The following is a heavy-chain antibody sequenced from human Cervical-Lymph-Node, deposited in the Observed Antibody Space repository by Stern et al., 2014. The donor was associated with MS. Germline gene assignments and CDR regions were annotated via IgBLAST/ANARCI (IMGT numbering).Heavy chain of an antibody. D-gene: IGHD1-1*01. J-gene: IGHJ4*02. CDR3: ARAAGILDF. CDR1: GYTFTSYG. CDR2: THAYNGIP. Sequence: MQLVESGNEVKKPGASVKVSCEASGYTFTSYGISWVRQAPGPGLEWMGWTHAYNGIPNYEQKFQDRVTMTTDTSTSTVYMELRNLRSDDAALYYCARAAGILDFWGQGTLVTVSS. V-gene: IGHV1-18*01.